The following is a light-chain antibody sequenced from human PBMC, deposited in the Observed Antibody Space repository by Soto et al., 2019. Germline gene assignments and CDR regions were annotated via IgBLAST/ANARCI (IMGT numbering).Light chain of an antibody. CDR3: QQVYNIVLT. V-gene: IGKV1-39*01. CDR1: QGISNY. CDR2: STS. J-gene: IGKJ4*01. Sequence: DIQMTQSPSSLSASVGDRVTITCRASQGISNYLNWYQQKPGKAPKLLIYSTSTLESGVPSRFSGSGGGTDFTLTISSLQLDDFATYSCQQVYNIVLTFGGGPKVEV.